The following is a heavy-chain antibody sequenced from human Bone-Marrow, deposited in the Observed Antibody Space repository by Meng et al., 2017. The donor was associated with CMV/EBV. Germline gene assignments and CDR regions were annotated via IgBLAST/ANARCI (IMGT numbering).Heavy chain of an antibody. V-gene: IGHV1-69*02. CDR1: GGTFSSYT. D-gene: IGHD2-15*01. CDR3: AGRYCSGGSCRYTPFDY. Sequence: SSVKVSCKASGGTFSSYTISWVRQAPGQGLEWMGRILPILGIANYAQKFQGRVTITADKSTSTAYMELSSLRSEDTAVYYCAGRYCSGGSCRYTPFDYWGQGTLVTVYS. J-gene: IGHJ4*02. CDR2: ILPILGIA.